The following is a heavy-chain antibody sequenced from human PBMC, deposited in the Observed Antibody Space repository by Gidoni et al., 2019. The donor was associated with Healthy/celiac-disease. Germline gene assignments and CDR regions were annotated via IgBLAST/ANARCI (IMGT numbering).Heavy chain of an antibody. V-gene: IGHV3-33*01. CDR1: GFTFSSYG. J-gene: IGHJ4*02. CDR2: ICDDGSNK. D-gene: IGHD3-10*01. CDR3: ARDPLWFGDSYYFDY. Sequence: QVQLVESGGGVGQTGRSLRLSCAESGFTFSSYGMHWVRNAQGKGLGGGAVICDDGSNKYYADAVKGRFTISRDNSKNTLYLQMNSLRAEDTAVYYCARDPLWFGDSYYFDYWGQGTLVTVSS.